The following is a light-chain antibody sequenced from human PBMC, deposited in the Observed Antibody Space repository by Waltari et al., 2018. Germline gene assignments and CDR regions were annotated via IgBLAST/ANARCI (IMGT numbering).Light chain of an antibody. Sequence: EIVLTQSPDTLSLSPGERATLSCRASQSVSSYLAWYQQKPGQAPRLLIYDATNRTTGIPARFSGSGSGTDFTLTISSLEPEDFAVYYCQQRSSWPVTFGPGTKVDIK. CDR2: DAT. V-gene: IGKV3-11*01. J-gene: IGKJ3*01. CDR1: QSVSSY. CDR3: QQRSSWPVT.